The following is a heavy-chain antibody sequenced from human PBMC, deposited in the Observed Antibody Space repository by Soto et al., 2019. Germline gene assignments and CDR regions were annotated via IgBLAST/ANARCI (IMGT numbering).Heavy chain of an antibody. J-gene: IGHJ4*02. CDR1: GGSISSGGYY. V-gene: IGHV4-31*03. CDR3: ATGVYEDPFYFGY. CDR2: IYYSGNT. D-gene: IGHD3-22*01. Sequence: SETLSLTCTVSGGSISSGGYYWSWIRQHPGKGLEWIGYIYYSGNTYYNPSLKSRVTISVDTSKNQFSLKLSSVTAADTAVYYCATGVYEDPFYFGYWGQGTLVTVSS.